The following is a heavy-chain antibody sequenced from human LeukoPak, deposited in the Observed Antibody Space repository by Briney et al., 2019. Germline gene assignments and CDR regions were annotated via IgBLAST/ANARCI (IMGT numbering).Heavy chain of an antibody. CDR3: VRILTMRGYFDP. CDR1: GGSINSSNHY. Sequence: PSETLSLTCTVSGGSINSSNHYWGWVRQPPGKGLELIGSIFYRGRNNYHNPSLTSRLTISIDTTKNQFSLKLASVTTADTAVYFCVRILTMRGYFDPWGQGALVTVSS. J-gene: IGHJ5*02. V-gene: IGHV4-39*01. CDR2: IFYRGRNN. D-gene: IGHD4/OR15-4a*01.